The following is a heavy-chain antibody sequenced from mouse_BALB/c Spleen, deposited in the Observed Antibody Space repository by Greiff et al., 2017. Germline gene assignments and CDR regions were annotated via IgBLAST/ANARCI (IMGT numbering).Heavy chain of an antibody. D-gene: IGHD1-1*01. CDR1: GYTFTDYN. J-gene: IGHJ3*01. V-gene: IGHV1S29*02. CDR2: IYPYNGGT. CDR3: ARPFRYGSSYSLFAY. Sequence: EVQLQQSGPELVKPGASVKISCKASGYTFTDYNMHWVKQSHGKSLEWIGYIYPYNGGTGYNQKFKSKATLTVDNSSSTAYMELRSLTSEDSAVYYWARPFRYGSSYSLFAYWGQGTLVTVSA.